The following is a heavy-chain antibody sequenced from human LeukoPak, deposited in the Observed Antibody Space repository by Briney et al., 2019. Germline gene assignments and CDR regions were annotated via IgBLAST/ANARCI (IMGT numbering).Heavy chain of an antibody. D-gene: IGHD4-17*01. CDR3: ARVFSYGDYGMGGYYFDY. J-gene: IGHJ4*02. CDR2: INPNSGGT. V-gene: IGHV1-2*02. Sequence: ASVKVSCKASGYTFTRYYMHWVRQAPGQGLEWMGWINPNSGGTNYAQKFQGRVTMTRDTSISTAYMELSRLRSDDTAVYYCARVFSYGDYGMGGYYFDYWGQGTLVTVSS. CDR1: GYTFTRYY.